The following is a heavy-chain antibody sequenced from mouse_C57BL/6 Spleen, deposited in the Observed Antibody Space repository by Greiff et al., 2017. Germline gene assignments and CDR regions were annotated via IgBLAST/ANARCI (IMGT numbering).Heavy chain of an antibody. V-gene: IGHV1-64*01. CDR2: IHPNSGST. J-gene: IGHJ4*01. CDR1: GYTFTSYW. D-gene: IGHD1-3*01. CDR3: AITSTRYYSMDY. Sequence: QVQLQQSGAELVKPGASVKLSCKASGYTFTSYWMHWVKQRPGQGLEWIGMIHPNSGSTNYNEKFKSKATLTVEKSSSTAYMQLSSLTSEDSAVYYCAITSTRYYSMDYWGQGTSVTVSS.